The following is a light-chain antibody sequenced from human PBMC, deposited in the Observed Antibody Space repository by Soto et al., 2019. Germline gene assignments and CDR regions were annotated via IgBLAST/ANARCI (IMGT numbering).Light chain of an antibody. CDR3: SSYTSSSPYV. J-gene: IGLJ1*01. Sequence: QSALTQPASVSGSPGQSITISCTGTSSDVGAYNYVSWYQQYPGKAPKLMIYDVSNRPSGVSNRFSGSKSGNTGSLTISGLQAEDEADYYCSSYTSSSPYVFGTGTKLTVL. V-gene: IGLV2-14*01. CDR2: DVS. CDR1: SSDVGAYNY.